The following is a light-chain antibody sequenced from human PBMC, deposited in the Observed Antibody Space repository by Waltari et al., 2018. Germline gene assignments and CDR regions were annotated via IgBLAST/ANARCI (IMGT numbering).Light chain of an antibody. CDR2: DTS. CDR3: QKYGTLPAT. Sequence: ERATLSCRASQSVSRYLAWYQQKPGQAPRLLIYDTSTRATGIPDRFSGSGSGTDFSLTISRLDPEDFAVYYCQKYGTLPATFGQGTKVEVK. J-gene: IGKJ1*01. V-gene: IGKV3-20*01. CDR1: QSVSRY.